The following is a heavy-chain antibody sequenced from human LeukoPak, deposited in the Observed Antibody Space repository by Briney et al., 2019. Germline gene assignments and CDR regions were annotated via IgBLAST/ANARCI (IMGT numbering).Heavy chain of an antibody. CDR3: ARGLLQYHY. CDR1: GGSFSGYY. J-gene: IGHJ4*02. V-gene: IGHV4-34*01. CDR2: INHSGST. D-gene: IGHD4-11*01. Sequence: SETLSLTCAVFGGSFSGYYWSWIRQPPGKGLEWIGEINHSGSTNYNPSLKSRVTISVDTSKNQFSLKLSSVTAADTAVYYCARGLLQYHYWGQGTLVTVSS.